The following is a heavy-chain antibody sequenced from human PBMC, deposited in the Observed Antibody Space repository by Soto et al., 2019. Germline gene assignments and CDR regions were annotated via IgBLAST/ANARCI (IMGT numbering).Heavy chain of an antibody. CDR3: AGRHYDSSGYYSRFSFDY. J-gene: IGHJ4*02. CDR1: GGTFSSYA. D-gene: IGHD3-22*01. CDR2: IIPIFGTA. Sequence: SVKVSCKASGGTFSSYAISWVRQAPGQGLEWMGGIIPIFGTANYAQKFQGRVTITADESTSTAYMELSSLRSEDTAVYYCAGRHYDSSGYYSRFSFDYWGQGPLVTVSS. V-gene: IGHV1-69*13.